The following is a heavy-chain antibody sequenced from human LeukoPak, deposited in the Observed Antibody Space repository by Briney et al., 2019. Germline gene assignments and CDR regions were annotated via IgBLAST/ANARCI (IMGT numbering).Heavy chain of an antibody. V-gene: IGHV3-7*04. CDR3: ARGDAFSGDH. CDR1: VFTSRNFW. J-gene: IGHJ4*02. CDR2: IHPVVNEK. Sequence: GGTLRLSCAASVFTSRNFWMIWVRQAPVRWLERVANIHPVVNEKYHVESVKGRFTISRDNPKSSLFLQMSGLRVEDTAVYYCARGDAFSGDHWGQGTLVTVSS.